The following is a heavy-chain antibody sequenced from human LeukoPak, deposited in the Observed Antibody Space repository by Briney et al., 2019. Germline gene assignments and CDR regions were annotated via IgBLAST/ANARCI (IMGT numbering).Heavy chain of an antibody. D-gene: IGHD3-10*01. J-gene: IGHJ4*02. Sequence: GGSLRLSCAASGFTLSSYAMSWVRQAPGKGLEWVSAISGSGGSTYYADSVKGRFTISRDNSKNTLYLQMNSLRAEDTAVYYCAKAGSGSYYLFDYWGQGTLVTVSS. CDR1: GFTLSSYA. CDR2: ISGSGGST. V-gene: IGHV3-23*01. CDR3: AKAGSGSYYLFDY.